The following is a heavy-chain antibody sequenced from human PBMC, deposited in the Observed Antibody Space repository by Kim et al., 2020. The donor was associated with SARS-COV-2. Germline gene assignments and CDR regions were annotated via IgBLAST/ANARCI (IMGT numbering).Heavy chain of an antibody. CDR3: TTAVYYYDSSGHRD. Sequence: ETVKGRFTISRDDSKNTRYLQMNSLKTEDTAVYYCTTAVYYYDSSGHRDWGQGTLVTVSS. J-gene: IGHJ4*02. V-gene: IGHV3-15*01. D-gene: IGHD3-22*01.